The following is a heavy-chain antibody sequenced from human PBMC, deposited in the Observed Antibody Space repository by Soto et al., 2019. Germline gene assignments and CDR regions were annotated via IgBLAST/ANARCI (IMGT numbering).Heavy chain of an antibody. V-gene: IGHV3-23*01. CDR2: VSGSGGGT. D-gene: IGHD2-21*01. CDR3: ARDLGADCGGDCYRRRWFEP. Sequence: GGSLRLSCAASGFTFNNYAMSWVRQAPGKGLEWVSAVSGSGGGTYYADSVGGRFTISRDNAKNSLYLQMNSLRAEDTAVYYCARDLGADCGGDCYRRRWFEPWGQGTLVTVSS. J-gene: IGHJ5*02. CDR1: GFTFNNYA.